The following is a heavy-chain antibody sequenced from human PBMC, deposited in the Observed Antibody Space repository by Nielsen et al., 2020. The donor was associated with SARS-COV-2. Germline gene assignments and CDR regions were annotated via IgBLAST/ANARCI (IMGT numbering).Heavy chain of an antibody. J-gene: IGHJ3*02. Sequence: GGSLRLSCAASGFTFSDYYMSWIRQAPGKGLEWVSYISSSGSTIYYADSVKGRFTISRDNAKNSLYLQMNSLRAEDTAVYYCAKDLERYGDYVLRGVGDAFDIWGQGIMVTVSS. D-gene: IGHD4-17*01. CDR1: GFTFSDYY. V-gene: IGHV3-11*01. CDR3: AKDLERYGDYVLRGVGDAFDI. CDR2: ISSSGSTI.